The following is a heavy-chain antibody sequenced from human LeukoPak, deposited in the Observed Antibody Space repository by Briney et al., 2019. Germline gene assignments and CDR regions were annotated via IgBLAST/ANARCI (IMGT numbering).Heavy chain of an antibody. Sequence: ASVKVSCKASGYTFTSYYMHWVRQAPGQGLEWMGIINPSGGSTSYAQKFQGRVTMTRDTSTSTVYMELSSLRSEDTAVYYCARSNYYDSSGYGDAFDIWGQGTMVTASS. V-gene: IGHV1-46*01. CDR3: ARSNYYDSSGYGDAFDI. CDR1: GYTFTSYY. J-gene: IGHJ3*02. CDR2: INPSGGST. D-gene: IGHD3-22*01.